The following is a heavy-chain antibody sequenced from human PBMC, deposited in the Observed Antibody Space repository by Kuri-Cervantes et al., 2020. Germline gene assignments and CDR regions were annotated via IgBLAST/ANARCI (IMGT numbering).Heavy chain of an antibody. CDR1: GFTFDDYA. V-gene: IGHV3-21*01. Sequence: LSLTCAASGFTFDDYAMNWVRQAPGKGLEWVSSISSSSTYIYYADSVKGRFTISGDNAKNSLYLQMNSLRAEDTAVYYCARDGSPGAFDIWGQGTMVTVSS. CDR3: ARDGSPGAFDI. CDR2: ISSSSTYI. J-gene: IGHJ3*02. D-gene: IGHD1-26*01.